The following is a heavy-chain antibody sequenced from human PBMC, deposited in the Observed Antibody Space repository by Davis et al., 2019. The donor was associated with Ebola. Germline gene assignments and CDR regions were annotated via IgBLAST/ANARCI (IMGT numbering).Heavy chain of an antibody. Sequence: SETLSLTSTFSCGSISSGGYYWSWIRPHPGKGLEWIWYIYYSGSTYYNPSLKSRVTISVNKSKNPFSLKLSSVTAADTAVYYCARECSDGVHWWFDPWGQGTLVTASS. CDR3: ARECSDGVHWWFDP. J-gene: IGHJ5*02. V-gene: IGHV4-31*03. CDR1: CGSISSGGYY. CDR2: IYYSGST. D-gene: IGHD2-15*01.